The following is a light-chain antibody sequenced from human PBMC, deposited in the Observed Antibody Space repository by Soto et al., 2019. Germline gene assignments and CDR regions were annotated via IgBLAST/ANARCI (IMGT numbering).Light chain of an antibody. J-gene: IGLJ1*01. CDR3: SSYTTSRTFYF. CDR2: EVS. V-gene: IGLV2-14*01. Sequence: QSVLTQPASVSGSPGQSITISCTGTSSDVGGYNYVSWYQQHPGKAPKLMIYEVSNRPSGVSNRFSGSKSGSTASLTISGLQAEDEPVYYCSSYTTSRTFYFFGTGTKV. CDR1: SSDVGGYNY.